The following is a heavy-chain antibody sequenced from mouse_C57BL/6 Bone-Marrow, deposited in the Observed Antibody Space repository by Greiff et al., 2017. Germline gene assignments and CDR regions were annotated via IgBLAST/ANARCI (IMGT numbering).Heavy chain of an antibody. J-gene: IGHJ4*01. CDR1: GYSFTDYN. Sequence: VQLQQSGPELVKPGASVKISCKASGYSFTDYNMNWVKQSNGKSLEWIGVINPNYGTTSYNQKFKGKATLTVDQSSSKAYMQLNSLTSEDSAVYYCAREGVTTHYYAMDYWGQGTSVTVSS. V-gene: IGHV1-39*01. CDR2: INPNYGTT. CDR3: AREGVTTHYYAMDY. D-gene: IGHD2-2*01.